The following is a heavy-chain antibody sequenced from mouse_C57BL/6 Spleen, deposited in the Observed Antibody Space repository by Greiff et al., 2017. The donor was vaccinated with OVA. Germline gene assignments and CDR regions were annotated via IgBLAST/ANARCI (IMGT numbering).Heavy chain of an antibody. J-gene: IGHJ1*03. Sequence: EVQRVESEGGLVQPGSSMKLSCTASGFTFSDYYMAWVRQVPEKGLEWVANINYDGSSTYYLDSLKSRFIISRDNAKNILYLQMSSLKSEDTATYYCARGVGSSEYFDVWGTGTTVTVSS. CDR2: INYDGSST. CDR1: GFTFSDYY. D-gene: IGHD3-1*01. CDR3: ARGVGSSEYFDV. V-gene: IGHV5-16*01.